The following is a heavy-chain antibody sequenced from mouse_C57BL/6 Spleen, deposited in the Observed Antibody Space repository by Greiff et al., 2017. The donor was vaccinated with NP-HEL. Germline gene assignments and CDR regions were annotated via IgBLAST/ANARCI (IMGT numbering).Heavy chain of an antibody. J-gene: IGHJ4*01. CDR2: IDPNSGGT. Sequence: QVQLQQPGAELVKPGASVKLSCKASGYTFTSYWMHWVTQRPGRGLEWIGRIDPNSGGTKYTEKFKSKATLTVDKPSSTAYMQRSSLTSEDSAVDYCAQTPYYAMDYWGQGTSVTVSS. V-gene: IGHV1-72*01. CDR1: GYTFTSYW. CDR3: AQTPYYAMDY.